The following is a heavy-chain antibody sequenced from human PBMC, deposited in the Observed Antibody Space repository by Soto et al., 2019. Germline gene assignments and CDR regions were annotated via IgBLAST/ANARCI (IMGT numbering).Heavy chain of an antibody. D-gene: IGHD2-15*01. CDR3: VRGVAH. J-gene: IGHJ4*02. CDR1: GGSISSGGYY. Sequence: QVQLQESGPGLVKPSQTLSLTCTVSGGSISSGGYYWSWIRQHPGKGLEWIGYIYYSGSTSSNPSLXSXVTLSVDTSKNQFSLKLSSVSAADTAVYYCVRGVAHWGQGTLVTVSS. V-gene: IGHV4-31*01. CDR2: IYYSGST.